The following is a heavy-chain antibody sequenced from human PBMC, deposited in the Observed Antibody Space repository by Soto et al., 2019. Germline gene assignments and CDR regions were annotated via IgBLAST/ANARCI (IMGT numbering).Heavy chain of an antibody. D-gene: IGHD6-19*01. J-gene: IGHJ4*02. Sequence: ASVKVSCKASGYTFTSYGISWVRQAPGQGLEWMGWISAYNGNTNYAQKLQGRVTMTTDTSTSTAYMELRSLRSDDTAVYYCARDRVIAVAGKDFDYWGQGTLVTVSS. CDR2: ISAYNGNT. V-gene: IGHV1-18*01. CDR3: ARDRVIAVAGKDFDY. CDR1: GYTFTSYG.